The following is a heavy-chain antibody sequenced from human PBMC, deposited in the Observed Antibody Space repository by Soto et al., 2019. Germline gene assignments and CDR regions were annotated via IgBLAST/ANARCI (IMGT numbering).Heavy chain of an antibody. CDR3: AKDRVVDASSYWFDP. Sequence: ASVKVSCKASGYTFTSYYMHWVRQAPGQGLEWMGIINPSGGSTSYAQKFQGRVTMTRDTSTSTVYMELSSLRSEDTAVYYCAKDRVVDASSYWFDPWGQGALVRVSP. CDR2: INPSGGST. V-gene: IGHV1-46*03. CDR1: GYTFTSYY. J-gene: IGHJ5*02. D-gene: IGHD2-15*01.